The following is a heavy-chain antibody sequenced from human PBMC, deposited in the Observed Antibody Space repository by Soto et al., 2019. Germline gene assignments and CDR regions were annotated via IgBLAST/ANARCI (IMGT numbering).Heavy chain of an antibody. J-gene: IGHJ5*02. D-gene: IGHD6-19*01. CDR3: TREALVAENWCDP. V-gene: IGHV1-3*01. CDR2: MNPNTGNR. Sequence: QVQLVQSGAEVKRPGASVKISCRASGYTFVDYALHWVRLAPGQGLEWVGWMNPNTGNRNSSHNFEDRVSITRDRAKSTAYMELRGLRSEDTAVYFCTREALVAENWCDPWGQGTLVTVSS. CDR1: GYTFVDYA.